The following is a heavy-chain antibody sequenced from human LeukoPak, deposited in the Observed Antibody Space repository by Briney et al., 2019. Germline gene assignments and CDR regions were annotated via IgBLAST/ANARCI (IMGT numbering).Heavy chain of an antibody. J-gene: IGHJ6*02. CDR2: ISAYNGNT. Sequence: ASVNVSCKAPGYTFTSYGISWVRQAPGQGLEWMGWISAYNGNTNYAQKLQGRVTMTTDTSTSTAYMELRSLRSDDTAVYYCARVDIVVVPAAKGPYYYYGMDVWGQGTTVTVSS. CDR1: GYTFTSYG. V-gene: IGHV1-18*01. CDR3: ARVDIVVVPAAKGPYYYYGMDV. D-gene: IGHD2-2*03.